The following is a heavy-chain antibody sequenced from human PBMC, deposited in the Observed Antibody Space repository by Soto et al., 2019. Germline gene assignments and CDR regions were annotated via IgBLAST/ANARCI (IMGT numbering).Heavy chain of an antibody. CDR3: ARGIWDDILTGPDY. CDR1: GGSISSGDYY. J-gene: IGHJ4*02. Sequence: QVQLQESGPGLVKPSQTLSLTCTVSGGSISSGDYYWSWIRQPPGKGLEWIGYSYYSGSTYYNPSLKSRVTMSVDKSKNQFSLKLSSVTAADTAVYYCARGIWDDILTGPDYWGQGTLVTVSS. D-gene: IGHD3-9*01. CDR2: SYYSGST. V-gene: IGHV4-30-4*01.